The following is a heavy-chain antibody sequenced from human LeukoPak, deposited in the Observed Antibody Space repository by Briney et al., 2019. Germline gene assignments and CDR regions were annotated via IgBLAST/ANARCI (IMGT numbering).Heavy chain of an antibody. CDR3: AKDSGYVDYYYGMDV. J-gene: IGHJ6*02. V-gene: IGHV3-23*01. CDR1: GFTFSSFV. Sequence: GGSLRLSCAASGFTFSSFVMRWVRQAPGKGLEWVSTISGGGGSTYYADSVKGRFTISRDNSRNTLYLQMNSLRAEDTAVYYCAKDSGYVDYYYGMDVWGQGTTVTVSS. CDR2: ISGGGGST. D-gene: IGHD1-1*01.